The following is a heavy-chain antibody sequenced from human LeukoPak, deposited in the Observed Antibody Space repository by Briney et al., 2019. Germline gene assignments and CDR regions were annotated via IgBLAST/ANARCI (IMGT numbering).Heavy chain of an antibody. V-gene: IGHV1-18*01. CDR1: VYTFTSYG. Sequence: ASVKVSCKASVYTFTSYGISWVRQARGQGLEWMGWISAYNGNTNYAQKLQGRVTMTTDTSTSTAYMELRSLRSDDTAVYYCARLIYSSGHNWFDPWGQGTLVTVSS. D-gene: IGHD6-25*01. J-gene: IGHJ5*02. CDR2: ISAYNGNT. CDR3: ARLIYSSGHNWFDP.